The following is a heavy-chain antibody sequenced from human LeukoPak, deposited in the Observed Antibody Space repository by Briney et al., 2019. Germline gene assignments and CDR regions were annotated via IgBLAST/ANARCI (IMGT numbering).Heavy chain of an antibody. CDR1: GGSISSGDYY. V-gene: IGHV4-61*08. CDR2: IYYSGST. Sequence: SETLSLTCTVSGGSISSGDYYRSWIRQPPGKGLEWIGYIYYSGSTNYNPSLKSRVTISVDTSKNQFSLKLSSVTAADTAVYYCARVMDSSSWYVWFDPWGQGTLVTVSS. D-gene: IGHD6-13*01. J-gene: IGHJ5*02. CDR3: ARVMDSSSWYVWFDP.